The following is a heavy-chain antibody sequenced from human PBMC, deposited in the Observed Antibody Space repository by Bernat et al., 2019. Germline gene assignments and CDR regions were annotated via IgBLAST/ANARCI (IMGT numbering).Heavy chain of an antibody. J-gene: IGHJ4*02. CDR2: ISGSGGST. CDR1: GFTFSSYA. D-gene: IGHD3-10*01. Sequence: EVQLLVSGGGLVQPGGSLRLSCAASGFTFSSYAMSWVRQAPGKRLEWVSAISGSGGSTYYADSVKGRFTISRDNSKNTLYLQMNSLRAEDTAVYYCAKGEGITMVRGVTTSFDYWGQGTLVTVSS. CDR3: AKGEGITMVRGVTTSFDY. V-gene: IGHV3-23*01.